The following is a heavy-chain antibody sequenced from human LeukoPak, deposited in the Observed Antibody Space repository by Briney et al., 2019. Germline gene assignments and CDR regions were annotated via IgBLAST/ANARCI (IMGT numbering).Heavy chain of an antibody. Sequence: GGSLRLSCAASGFTFSSYSMNWVRQAPGKGLEWVSSISSSSSYIYYADSVKGRFTISRDNAKNSLYLQMNSLRAEDTAVYYCARASHLGTSRYSYWGQGTLVTVSS. J-gene: IGHJ4*02. V-gene: IGHV3-21*01. CDR1: GFTFSSYS. CDR2: ISSSSSYI. D-gene: IGHD2-2*01. CDR3: ARASHLGTSRYSY.